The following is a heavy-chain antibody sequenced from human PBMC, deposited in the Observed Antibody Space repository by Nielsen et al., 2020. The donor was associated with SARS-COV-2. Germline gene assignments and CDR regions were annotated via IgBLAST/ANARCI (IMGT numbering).Heavy chain of an antibody. D-gene: IGHD2-2*01. Sequence: WIRQPPGKGLEWVAVIWYDGSNKYYADSVKGRFTISRDNSKNTLYLQMNSLRAEDTAVYYCAKDDCSSTSCYPFLDYWGQGTLVTVSS. V-gene: IGHV3-33*06. J-gene: IGHJ4*02. CDR2: IWYDGSNK. CDR3: AKDDCSSTSCYPFLDY.